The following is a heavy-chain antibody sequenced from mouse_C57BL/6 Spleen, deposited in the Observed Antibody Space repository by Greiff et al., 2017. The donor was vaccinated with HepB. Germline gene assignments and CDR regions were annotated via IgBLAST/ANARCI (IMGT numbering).Heavy chain of an antibody. Sequence: VQLQQPGAELVRPGSSVKLSCKASGYTFTSYWMHWVKQRPIQGLEWIGNIDPSDSETHYNQKFKDKATLTVDKSSSTAYMQLSSLTSEDSAVYYCARDHGSSYGYFDYWGQGTTLTVSS. CDR2: IDPSDSET. V-gene: IGHV1-52*01. CDR3: ARDHGSSYGYFDY. CDR1: GYTFTSYW. J-gene: IGHJ2*01. D-gene: IGHD1-1*01.